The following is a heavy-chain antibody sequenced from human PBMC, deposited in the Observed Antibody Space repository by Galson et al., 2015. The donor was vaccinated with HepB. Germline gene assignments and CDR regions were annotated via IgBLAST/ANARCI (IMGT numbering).Heavy chain of an antibody. CDR3: ARGGGDPCGGDCYPNFDY. D-gene: IGHD2-21*02. Sequence: SVKVSCKASGYTFTNFGISWVRQAPGQGLEWMGWINLYNDNTKYAQNLQGRVSMTTDTSTSTVYMELRSLRSDDTAVYYCARGGGDPCGGDCYPNFDYWGQGTLVTVSS. V-gene: IGHV1-18*01. CDR2: INLYNDNT. CDR1: GYTFTNFG. J-gene: IGHJ4*02.